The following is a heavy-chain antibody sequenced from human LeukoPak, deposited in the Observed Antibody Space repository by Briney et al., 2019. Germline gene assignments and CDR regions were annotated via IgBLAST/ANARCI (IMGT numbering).Heavy chain of an antibody. J-gene: IGHJ3*02. CDR1: GYSISSDYY. D-gene: IGHD3-10*01. CDR2: IFYSGST. V-gene: IGHV4-38-2*02. Sequence: SETLSLTCTVSGYSISSDYYWGWIRQPPGKGLEWIGNIFYSGSTYYSPSLRSRVTISLDTSRNQFSLKLNSVTAADTAVYYCAKSNGYGLVDIWGQGTMVTVSS. CDR3: AKSNGYGLVDI.